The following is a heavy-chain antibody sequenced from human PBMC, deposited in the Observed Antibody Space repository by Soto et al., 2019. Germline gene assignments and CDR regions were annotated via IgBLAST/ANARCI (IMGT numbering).Heavy chain of an antibody. V-gene: IGHV4-34*01. CDR1: GGSFSGHY. J-gene: IGHJ5*02. Sequence: QVQLQQWGAGLLKPSETLSLTCAVYGGSFSGHYWSWIRQPPGKGLEWIGEINHSGSTNYNPSLKSRVTISVDTSKNQFSLKLSSVTAADTAVYYCARGWGYCSGGSCYSGWFDPWGQGTLVTVSS. CDR3: ARGWGYCSGGSCYSGWFDP. D-gene: IGHD2-15*01. CDR2: INHSGST.